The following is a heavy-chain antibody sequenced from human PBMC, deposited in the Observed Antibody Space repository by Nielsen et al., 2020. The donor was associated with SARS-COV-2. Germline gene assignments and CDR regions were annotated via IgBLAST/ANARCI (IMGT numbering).Heavy chain of an antibody. CDR2: ISYDGSNK. J-gene: IGHJ4*02. V-gene: IGHV3-30*03. Sequence: GGSLRLSCAASGFTFSTYGMHWVRQAPGKGLKWVAVISYDGSNKYYADSVKGRFTISRDNSKNTLYLQMNSLRAEDTAVYYCAREGDFTVTTSLDYWGQGTLVTVSS. D-gene: IGHD4-17*01. CDR1: GFTFSTYG. CDR3: AREGDFTVTTSLDY.